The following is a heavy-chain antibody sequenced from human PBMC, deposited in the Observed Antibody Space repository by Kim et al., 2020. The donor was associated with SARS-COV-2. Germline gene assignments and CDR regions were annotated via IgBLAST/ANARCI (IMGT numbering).Heavy chain of an antibody. CDR3: VREPSN. CDR2: SHGRHT. Sequence: SHGRHTDHADSGNGRFTISRDSAKRSVSLQMNSLTPEDTAVYYCVREPSNWGQGTLVTVSS. J-gene: IGHJ4*02. V-gene: IGHV3-11*01.